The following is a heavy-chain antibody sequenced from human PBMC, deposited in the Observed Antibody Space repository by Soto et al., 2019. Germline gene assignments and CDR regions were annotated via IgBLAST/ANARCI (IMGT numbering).Heavy chain of an antibody. D-gene: IGHD6-19*01. CDR3: ARDLVSSIAVVQHIGY. CDR1: GYTFTSYG. V-gene: IGHV1-18*01. CDR2: ISAYNGNT. J-gene: IGHJ4*02. Sequence: GASVKVSCKASGYTFTSYGISWVRQAPGQGLEWMGWISAYNGNTNYAQKLQGRVTMTTDTSTSTAYMELRSLRSDDTAVYYCARDLVSSIAVVQHIGYWGQGTLVTVSS.